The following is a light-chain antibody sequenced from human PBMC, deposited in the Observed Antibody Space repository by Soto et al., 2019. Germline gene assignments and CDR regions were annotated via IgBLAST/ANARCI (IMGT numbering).Light chain of an antibody. V-gene: IGKV3-20*01. J-gene: IGKJ4*01. CDR3: QQYGSSLLT. CDR2: GAS. CDR1: QSVRSSY. Sequence: EIVLTQSPGTLSLSPGERATLSCRASQSVRSSYLAWYQQKPGQAPRLLIYGASSRATGIPDRFSGSGYGTDFTLTISRLEPEDFAVYYCQQYGSSLLTFGGGTKVEIK.